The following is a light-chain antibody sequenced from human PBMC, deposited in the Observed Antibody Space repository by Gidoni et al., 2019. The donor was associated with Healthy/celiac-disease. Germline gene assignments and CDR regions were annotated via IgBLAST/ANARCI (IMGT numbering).Light chain of an antibody. CDR1: QSVSSSY. CDR3: QQYGSSPT. V-gene: IGKV3-20*01. J-gene: IGKJ1*01. Sequence: IVLTQSPGTLSLSPGERATLSCRASQSVSSSYLAWYQPKPGQAPMLLIYGASSRATGIPDRFSGSGSGTDFTLTISRLEPEDFAVYYCQQYGSSPTFGQGTKVEIK. CDR2: GAS.